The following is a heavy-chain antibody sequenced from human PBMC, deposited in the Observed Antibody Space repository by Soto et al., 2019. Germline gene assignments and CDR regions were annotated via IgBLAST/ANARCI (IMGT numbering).Heavy chain of an antibody. CDR3: TTPTGFITIFGDTNDAFDI. J-gene: IGHJ3*02. CDR1: GFTFSNAW. Sequence: EVQLVESGGGLVKPGGSLRLSCAASGFTFSNAWMNWVRQAPGKGLEWVGRIKSKTDGGTTDYAAPVKGRFTISRDDSKNTLYLQMNSLKTEDTAVYYCTTPTGFITIFGDTNDAFDIWGQGTMVTVSS. CDR2: IKSKTDGGTT. V-gene: IGHV3-15*07. D-gene: IGHD3-3*01.